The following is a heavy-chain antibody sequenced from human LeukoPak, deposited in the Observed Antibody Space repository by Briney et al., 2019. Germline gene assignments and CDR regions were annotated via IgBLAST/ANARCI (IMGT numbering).Heavy chain of an antibody. V-gene: IGHV1-2*02. CDR2: INPNSGGT. CDR1: GYTFTGYY. CDR3: ARDTGYSYGYATEYYFDY. Sequence: ASVKVSCKASGYTFTGYYMHWVRQAPGQGLEWMGWINPNSGGTNYAQKFQGRVTMTRDTSISTAYMELSRLRYDDTAVYYCARDTGYSYGYATEYYFDYWGQGTLVTVSS. D-gene: IGHD5-18*01. J-gene: IGHJ4*02.